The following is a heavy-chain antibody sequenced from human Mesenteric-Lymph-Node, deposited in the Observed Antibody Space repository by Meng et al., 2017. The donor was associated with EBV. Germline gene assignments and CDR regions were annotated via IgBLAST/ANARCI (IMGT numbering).Heavy chain of an antibody. CDR1: GESLSGYY. CDR2: INHSGST. CDR3: ARGRIDDYTKFFDY. V-gene: IGHV4-34*01. J-gene: IGHJ4*02. D-gene: IGHD4-11*01. Sequence: QVQLQQWGAGLLKPSETLSITCAVSGESLSGYYWSWIRQSPGKGLEWIGEINHSGSTNYNPSLESRLTISVDTSRNHFSLKLTSVTAADTAVYYCARGRIDDYTKFFDYWGQGTLVTVSS.